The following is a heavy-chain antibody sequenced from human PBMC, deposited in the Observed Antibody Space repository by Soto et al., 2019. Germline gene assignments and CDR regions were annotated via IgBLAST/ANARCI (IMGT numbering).Heavy chain of an antibody. CDR1: GFTFSSYA. Sequence: EVQLLESGGGLVQPGGSLRLSCAASGFTFSSYAMSWVRQAPGKGLEWVSAISGSGGSTYYADSVKGRFTISRDNSKNTLYLQMTSLRAEDTAVYYCAKDGREGRTVVGALEGALWRAIWGSWGQGTLVTVSS. V-gene: IGHV3-23*01. CDR3: AKDGREGRTVVGALEGALWRAIWGS. J-gene: IGHJ5*02. D-gene: IGHD1-26*01. CDR2: ISGSGGST.